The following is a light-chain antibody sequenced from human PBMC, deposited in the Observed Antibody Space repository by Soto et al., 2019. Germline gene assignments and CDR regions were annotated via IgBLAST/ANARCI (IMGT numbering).Light chain of an antibody. J-gene: IGLJ1*01. CDR2: SNN. CDR3: AAWDGSLRGYV. V-gene: IGLV1-44*01. CDR1: SSNIGSNT. Sequence: QSVLTQPPSTSGTPGQRVTISCSGSSSNIGSNTVNWYQHLPGTAPKLLIYSNNQRPSGVPDRFSGSKSGTSASLAVSGLQSEDEADYYCAAWDGSLRGYVFGTGTRSPS.